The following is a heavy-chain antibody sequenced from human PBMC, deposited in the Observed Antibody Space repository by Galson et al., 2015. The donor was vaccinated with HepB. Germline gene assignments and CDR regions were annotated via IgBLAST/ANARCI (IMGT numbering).Heavy chain of an antibody. V-gene: IGHV1-69*10. CDR1: GGTFSSYA. CDR2: IIPILGIA. D-gene: IGHD3-3*01. CDR3: ATDLYDFWSGYKQTNWFDP. J-gene: IGHJ5*02. Sequence: SVKVSCKASGGTFSSYAISWVRQAPGQGLEWMGGIIPILGIANYAQKFQGRVTITADKSTSTAYMELSSLRSEDTAVYYCATDLYDFWSGYKQTNWFDPWGQGTLVTVSS.